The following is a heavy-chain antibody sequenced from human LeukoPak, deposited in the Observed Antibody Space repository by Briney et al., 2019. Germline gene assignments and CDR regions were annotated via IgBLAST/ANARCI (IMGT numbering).Heavy chain of an antibody. CDR3: GRATGNIAGAYFDY. V-gene: IGHV3-23*01. J-gene: IGHJ4*02. D-gene: IGHD1-26*01. CDR2: ISGSGGTT. CDR1: GFTFSSYA. Sequence: GGSLRLSCAASGFTFSSYAMSWVRQAPGKGLEWVSAISGSGGTTYYADSVKGRFPISRDNSKKPFYLQMNSLRAEDTAVYYCGRATGNIAGAYFDYWGQGALVTVSS.